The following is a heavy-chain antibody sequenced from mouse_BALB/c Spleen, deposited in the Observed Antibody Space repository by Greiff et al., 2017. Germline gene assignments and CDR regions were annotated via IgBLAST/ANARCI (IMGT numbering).Heavy chain of an antibody. CDR1: GFTFSSYA. V-gene: IGHV5-9-3*01. Sequence: EVKLMESGGGLVKPGGSLKLSCAASGFTFSSYAMSWVRQTPEKRLEWVATISSGGSYTYYPDSVKGRFTISRDNAKNTLYLQMSSLRSEDTAMYYCARHHGNGLFAYWGQGTLVTVSA. CDR3: ARHHGNGLFAY. D-gene: IGHD2-1*01. J-gene: IGHJ3*01. CDR2: ISSGGSYT.